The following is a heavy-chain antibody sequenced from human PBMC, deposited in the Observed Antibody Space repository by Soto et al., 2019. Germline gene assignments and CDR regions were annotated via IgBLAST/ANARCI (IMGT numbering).Heavy chain of an antibody. V-gene: IGHV3-48*02. J-gene: IGHJ4*02. CDR2: ISSSSSTI. CDR3: ARDVAAATPYYCDY. Sequence: EVQLVESGGGLVQPGGSLRLSCAASGFTFSSYSMNWVRQAPGKGLEWVSYISSSSSTIYYADSVKGRFTISRDNAKNSLYLQMNSLRDEDTAVYSCARDVAAATPYYCDYWGQGTLVTVSS. D-gene: IGHD2-15*01. CDR1: GFTFSSYS.